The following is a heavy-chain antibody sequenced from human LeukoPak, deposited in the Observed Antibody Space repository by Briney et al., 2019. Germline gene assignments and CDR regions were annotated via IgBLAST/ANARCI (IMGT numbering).Heavy chain of an antibody. V-gene: IGHV4-59*08. CDR3: ARLRDDYGSGRVMDY. CDR1: GDSTSDYY. Sequence: SGTLSLTCTVSGDSTSDYYWTWIRQSPGKGLEWIGYIDDNGSTNFNPSLKSRVTMSVDTSKNQFSLRLSSVTAADTAVYYCARLRDDYGSGRVMDYWGQGTLVTVSS. J-gene: IGHJ4*02. CDR2: IDDNGST. D-gene: IGHD3-10*01.